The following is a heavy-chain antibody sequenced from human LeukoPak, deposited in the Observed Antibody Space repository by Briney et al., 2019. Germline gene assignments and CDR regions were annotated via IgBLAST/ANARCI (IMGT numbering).Heavy chain of an antibody. CDR1: GGSISSSNW. Sequence: PSETLSLTCAVSGGSISSSNWWSWDRQPPGKGLEWIGEIYHSGSTNYNPSLKSRVTISVDKSKNQFSLKLSSVTAADTAVYYCARWYPSRYAFDIWGQGTMVTVSS. CDR2: IYHSGST. D-gene: IGHD1-14*01. CDR3: ARWYPSRYAFDI. V-gene: IGHV4-4*02. J-gene: IGHJ3*02.